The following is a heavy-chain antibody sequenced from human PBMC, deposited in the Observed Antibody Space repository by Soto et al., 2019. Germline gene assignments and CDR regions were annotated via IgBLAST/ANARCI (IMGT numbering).Heavy chain of an antibody. D-gene: IGHD3-3*01. CDR1: GGTFSSYA. CDR3: ARSFTISWSDAFDI. V-gene: IGHV1-69*12. J-gene: IGHJ3*02. CDR2: IIPIFGTA. Sequence: QVQLVQSGAEVKKPGSSVQVSCKASGGTFSSYAISWVRQAPGQGLEWMGGIIPIFGTANYAQKFQGRVTITADESTSPAYMELSSLRSEDTAVYYCARSFTISWSDAFDIWGQGTMVTVSS.